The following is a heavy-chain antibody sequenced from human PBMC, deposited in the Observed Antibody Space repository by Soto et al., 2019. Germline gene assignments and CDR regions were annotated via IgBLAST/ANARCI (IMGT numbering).Heavy chain of an antibody. CDR2: INPNSGGT. CDR3: ARSARLSKTDPKKY. Sequence: ASVKVSCKASGYTFTGYYMHWVRQAPGQGLEWMGWINPNSGGTNYAQKFQGRVTMTRDTSISTAYMELSRLRSDDTAVYYCARSARLSKTDPKKYWGKGTLVTVSS. V-gene: IGHV1-2*02. D-gene: IGHD2-8*01. CDR1: GYTFTGYY. J-gene: IGHJ4*02.